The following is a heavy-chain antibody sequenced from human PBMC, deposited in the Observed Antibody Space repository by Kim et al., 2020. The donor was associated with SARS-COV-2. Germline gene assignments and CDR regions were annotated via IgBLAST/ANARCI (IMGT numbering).Heavy chain of an antibody. Sequence: GGSLRLSCAASGFTFSSYAMHWVRQAPGKGLEWVAVISYDGSNKYYAASVKGRFTISRDNSKNTLYLQMNSLRAEDTAVYYCARGVGSYYGMDVWGQGTTVTVSS. CDR3: ARGVGSYYGMDV. CDR1: GFTFSSYA. V-gene: IGHV3-30-3*01. CDR2: ISYDGSNK. J-gene: IGHJ6*02. D-gene: IGHD1-26*01.